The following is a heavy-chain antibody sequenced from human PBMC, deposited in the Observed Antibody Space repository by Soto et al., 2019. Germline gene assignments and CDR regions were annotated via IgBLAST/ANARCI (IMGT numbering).Heavy chain of an antibody. J-gene: IGHJ4*02. V-gene: IGHV1-18*04. D-gene: IGHD2-8*02. Sequence: QVQLVQSGAEVKRPGASVNVSCKASGYTFTTYSLSWVRQAPGQGLEWMGWISPFNGDATYAQKFQDRVTLTTDTSTSTAYMELRRLRDDDTAVYYWAIVADIVLIPALDYWGRGTLVIVSS. CDR3: AIVADIVLIPALDY. CDR1: GYTFTTYS. CDR2: ISPFNGDA.